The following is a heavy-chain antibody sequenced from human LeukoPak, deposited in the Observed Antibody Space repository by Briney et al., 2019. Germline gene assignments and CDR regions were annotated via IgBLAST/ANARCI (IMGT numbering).Heavy chain of an antibody. V-gene: IGHV3-30*18. CDR2: ISYDGKSQ. CDR1: GFSCSNYG. D-gene: IGHD6-19*01. CDR3: AKDLYGGGWYNYFDP. Sequence: GSLRLSCAASGFSCSNYGMHWVRQAPGKGLEWVAMISYDGKSQHYGDSVKGRFTISRDNSKNTVYLQMNSLRPEDSAMYYCAKDLYGGGWYNYFDPWGQGTRVTVSS. J-gene: IGHJ5*02.